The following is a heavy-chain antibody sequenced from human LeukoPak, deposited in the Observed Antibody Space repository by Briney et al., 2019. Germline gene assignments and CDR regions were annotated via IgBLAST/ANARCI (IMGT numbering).Heavy chain of an antibody. V-gene: IGHV1-2*02. CDR2: INTNSGAT. D-gene: IGHD6-13*01. Sequence: ASVKVSCKASGYTFTGFYMHWVRQAPGQGLEWMGWINTNSGATNYAQKFQGRVTMTGDPSINTVYVELSRLRSDDTAVYYCARPQVWYGVKGGMDVWGQGTTVTVSS. CDR3: ARPQVWYGVKGGMDV. CDR1: GYTFTGFY. J-gene: IGHJ6*02.